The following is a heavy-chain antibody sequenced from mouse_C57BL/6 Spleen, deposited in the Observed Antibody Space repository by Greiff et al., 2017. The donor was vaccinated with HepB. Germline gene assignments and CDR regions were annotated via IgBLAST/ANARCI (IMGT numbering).Heavy chain of an antibody. V-gene: IGHV1-80*01. CDR1: GYAFSSYW. Sequence: QVQLKESGAELVKPGASVKISCKASGYAFSSYWMNWVKQRPGKGLEWIGQIYPGDGDTNYNGKFKGKATLTADKSSSTAYMQLSSLTSEDSAVYFCARSYYGPYYFDYWGQGTTLTVSS. D-gene: IGHD1-1*01. CDR2: IYPGDGDT. J-gene: IGHJ2*01. CDR3: ARSYYGPYYFDY.